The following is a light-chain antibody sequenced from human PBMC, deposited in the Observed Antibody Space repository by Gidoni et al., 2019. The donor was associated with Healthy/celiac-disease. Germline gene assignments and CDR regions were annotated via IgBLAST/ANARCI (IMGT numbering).Light chain of an antibody. CDR1: SSNSGSNT. CDR2: SNN. Sequence: QSVLTQPPSASGPPGPRVTISCSGSSSNSGSNTVNWYQQLPGTAPKLLSYSNNQRPSGVPDRFSGSKSGTSASLAISGLQSEDEADYYCAAWDDSLNGPVVGGGTKLTVL. CDR3: AAWDDSLNGPV. V-gene: IGLV1-44*01. J-gene: IGLJ3*02.